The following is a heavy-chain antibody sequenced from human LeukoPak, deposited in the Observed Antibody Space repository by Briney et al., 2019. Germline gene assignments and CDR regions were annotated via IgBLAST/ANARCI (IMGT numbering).Heavy chain of an antibody. Sequence: GASVKVSCKASGHTFTSYYVVWVRRAPGQGLQLMGRISAYNGQTHYAQKAQGRVTMTTDPSTSTVYMELRSLTSDDTALYYCAWDSGAFEIWGQGTMVTVSS. CDR3: AWDSGAFEI. J-gene: IGHJ3*02. CDR2: ISAYNGQT. V-gene: IGHV1-18*01. CDR1: GHTFTSYY.